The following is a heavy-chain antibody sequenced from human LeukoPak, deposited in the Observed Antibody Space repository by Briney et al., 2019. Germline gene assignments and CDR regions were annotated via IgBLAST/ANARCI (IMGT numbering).Heavy chain of an antibody. CDR3: ARDFDVEMATISTLDY. CDR1: GYAFTGYY. D-gene: IGHD5-24*01. V-gene: IGHV1-2*02. CDR2: INPNSGGT. J-gene: IGHJ4*02. Sequence: ASVKVSCKASGYAFTGYYMHWVRQAPGQGLEWMGWINPNSGGTNYAQKFQGRVTMTRDTSISTAYMELSRLRSDDTAVYYCARDFDVEMATISTLDYWGQGTLVTVSS.